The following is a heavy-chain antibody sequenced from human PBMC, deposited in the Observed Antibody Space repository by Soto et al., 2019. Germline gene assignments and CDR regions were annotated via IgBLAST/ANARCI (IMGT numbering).Heavy chain of an antibody. CDR2: IYYSGST. CDR3: AREGYDILTGYPNYGMGV. V-gene: IGHV4-30-4*01. D-gene: IGHD3-9*01. CDR1: GGSISSGDYY. Sequence: SETLSLTCTVSGGSISSGDYYWSWIRQPPGKGLEWIGYIYYSGSTYYNPSLKSRVTISVDTSKNQFSLKLSSVTAADTAVYYCAREGYDILTGYPNYGMGVWGQGTTVTVSS. J-gene: IGHJ6*02.